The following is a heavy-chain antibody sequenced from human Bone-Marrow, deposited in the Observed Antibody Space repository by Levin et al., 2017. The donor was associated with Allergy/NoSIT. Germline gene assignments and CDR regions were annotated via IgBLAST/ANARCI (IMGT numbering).Heavy chain of an antibody. D-gene: IGHD3-22*01. Sequence: GESLKISCKTSGYTFSNYYIHWVRQAPGEGLEWVGLTYPDGSTRYAQKFQGRVTMTRDTSTSTVYMDLTSLTSDDTAVYYCARPIDYYDTSGFDFWGQGTLVTVSS. CDR3: ARPIDYYDTSGFDF. CDR1: GYTFSNYY. J-gene: IGHJ4*02. V-gene: IGHV1-46*01. CDR2: TYPDGST.